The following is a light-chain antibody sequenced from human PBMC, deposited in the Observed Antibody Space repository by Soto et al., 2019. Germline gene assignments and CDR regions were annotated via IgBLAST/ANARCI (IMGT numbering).Light chain of an antibody. CDR2: DSS. J-gene: IGKJ2*01. Sequence: EVVVTQSPGTLSLSPGERATLSFMASQRISNSYLAWYQQKPGQAPSLLLYDSSSSATGIPDSVSGSGSGTDSIPTISTMEPEDVALYYWQQYARPPFAFGQGTKVDIK. CDR3: QQYARPPFA. CDR1: QRISNSY. V-gene: IGKV3-20*01.